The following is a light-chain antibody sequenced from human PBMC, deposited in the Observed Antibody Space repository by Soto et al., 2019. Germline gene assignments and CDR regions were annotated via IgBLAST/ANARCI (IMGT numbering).Light chain of an antibody. CDR3: MQALQMRA. V-gene: IGKV2-28*01. J-gene: IGKJ1*01. CDR1: QSLLHSNGYNY. Sequence: DIVMTQSPLSLPVTPGEPASISCRSSQSLLHSNGYNYLDWYLQKPGQSPQLLIYLGSNRASGVPHRFSGSGSGTDFTLKISRVEAEDIGVYYCMQALQMRAFGQGTKVDIK. CDR2: LGS.